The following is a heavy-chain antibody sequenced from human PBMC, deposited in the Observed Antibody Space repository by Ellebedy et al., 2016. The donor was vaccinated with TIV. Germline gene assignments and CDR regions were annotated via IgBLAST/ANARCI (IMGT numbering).Heavy chain of an antibody. Sequence: SETLSLTXAVYGGSFSGYYWSWIRQPPGKGLEWIGDINDSGVTNYNSSLKSRATISVDTSKNQFSLKLTSVTAADTAVYYCARGTGFCTNGVCEVDYWGQGTLVTVSS. D-gene: IGHD2-8*01. J-gene: IGHJ4*02. CDR2: INDSGVT. CDR1: GGSFSGYY. V-gene: IGHV4-34*01. CDR3: ARGTGFCTNGVCEVDY.